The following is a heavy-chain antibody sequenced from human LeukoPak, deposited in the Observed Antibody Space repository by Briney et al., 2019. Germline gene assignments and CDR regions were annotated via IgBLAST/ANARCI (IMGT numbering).Heavy chain of an antibody. CDR2: INPDGTTT. J-gene: IGHJ4*02. Sequence: GGSLRLSCAASGFTFSTYWMHWVRQAPGKGLVWVSRINPDGTTTSYAGSVKGRFTISRDNAKDTVYLQMNSLRAEDTAVYYCARVSIGWYSFDYWGQGTLVTVSS. CDR1: GFTFSTYW. D-gene: IGHD6-19*01. CDR3: ARVSIGWYSFDY. V-gene: IGHV3-74*01.